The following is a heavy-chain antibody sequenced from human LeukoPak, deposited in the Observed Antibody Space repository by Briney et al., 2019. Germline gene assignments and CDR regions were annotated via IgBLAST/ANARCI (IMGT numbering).Heavy chain of an antibody. D-gene: IGHD3-22*01. J-gene: IGHJ2*01. Sequence: SQTLSLTCAISGDSVSSNSAAWNWIRQSPSRGLEWLGRTYYRSKWYNDYAVSVKSRITINPDTSKNQFSLQLNSVTPEDTAVYYCARAGAGYYDSSGTTLWYFDLWGRGTLVTVSS. CDR1: GDSVSSNSAA. V-gene: IGHV6-1*01. CDR3: ARAGAGYYDSSGTTLWYFDL. CDR2: TYYRSKWYN.